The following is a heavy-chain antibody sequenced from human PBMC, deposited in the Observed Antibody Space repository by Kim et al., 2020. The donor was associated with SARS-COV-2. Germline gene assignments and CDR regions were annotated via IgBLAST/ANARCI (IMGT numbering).Heavy chain of an antibody. CDR3: AKDLGAVPLSYYYYYYMDV. Sequence: GGSLRLSCAASGFTFSSYAMSWVRQAPGKGLEWVSAISGSGGSTYYADSVKGRFTISRDNSKNTLYLQMNSLRAEDTAVYYCAKDLGAVPLSYYYYYYMDVWGRGTTVTVSS. CDR1: GFTFSSYA. V-gene: IGHV3-23*01. CDR2: ISGSGGST. J-gene: IGHJ6*03. D-gene: IGHD2-15*01.